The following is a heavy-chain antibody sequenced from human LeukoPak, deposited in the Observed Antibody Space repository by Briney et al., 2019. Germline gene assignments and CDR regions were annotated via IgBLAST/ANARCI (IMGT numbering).Heavy chain of an antibody. V-gene: IGHV4-30-2*01. D-gene: IGHD4-23*01. CDR2: IYHSGST. J-gene: IGHJ4*02. CDR3: AREAHGGNYFDY. Sequence: PSETLSLTCAVSGGSISSGGYSWSWIRQPPGKGLEWIGNIYHSGSTYYNPSLKSRVTISVDRSKNQFSLKLSSVTAADTAVYYCAREAHGGNYFDYWGQGTLVTVSS. CDR1: GGSISSGGYS.